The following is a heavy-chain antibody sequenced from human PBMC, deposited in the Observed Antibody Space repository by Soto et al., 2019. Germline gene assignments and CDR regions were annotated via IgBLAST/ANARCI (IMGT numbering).Heavy chain of an antibody. D-gene: IGHD3-3*01. CDR1: GGSISSGDYY. J-gene: IGHJ6*02. Sequence: SETLSLPCTVSGGSISSGDYYWRWIRQPPGKGLEWIGYISYSGSTYYNPSLKSRVTISVDTAKNQFSLKLSSVTAADTAVYYCARERGRDFWSGEGGMGGWGQGTTVTVSS. CDR2: ISYSGST. V-gene: IGHV4-30-4*01. CDR3: ARERGRDFWSGEGGMGG.